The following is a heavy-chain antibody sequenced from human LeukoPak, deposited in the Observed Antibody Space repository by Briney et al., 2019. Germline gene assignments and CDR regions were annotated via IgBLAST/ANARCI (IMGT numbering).Heavy chain of an antibody. D-gene: IGHD3-3*01. CDR3: ARGSGRISIFGVPY. CDR1: GFTFSSYE. V-gene: IGHV3-48*03. CDR2: ISSSGSTI. Sequence: TGGSLRLSCAASGFTFSSYEMNWVRQAPGKGLEWVSYISSSGSTIYYADSVKGRFTISRDNAKNSLYLQMNNLRAEDTAVYFCARGSGRISIFGVPYWGQGTLVTVSS. J-gene: IGHJ4*02.